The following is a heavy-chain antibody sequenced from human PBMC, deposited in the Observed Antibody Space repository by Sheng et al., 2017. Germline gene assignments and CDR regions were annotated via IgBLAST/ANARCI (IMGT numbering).Heavy chain of an antibody. CDR1: GYSISSGYY. CDR3: ARDSLELDPEGLDAFDI. V-gene: IGHV4-38-2*02. D-gene: IGHD1-7*01. CDR2: IYHSGST. J-gene: IGHJ3*02. Sequence: QVQLQESGPGLVKPSETLSLTCAVSGYSISSGYYWGWIRQPPGKGLEWIGSIYHSGSTYYNPSLKSRVTISVDTSKNQFSLKLSSVTAADTAVYYCARDSLELDPEGLDAFDIWGQGDKWSPSLQ.